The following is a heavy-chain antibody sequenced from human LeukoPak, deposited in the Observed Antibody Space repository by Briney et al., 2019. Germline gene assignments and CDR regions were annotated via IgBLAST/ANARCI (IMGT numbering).Heavy chain of an antibody. J-gene: IGHJ3*02. Sequence: SETLSLTCTVSGGSISRYYWSWIRQPPGKGLEWIGYIYYSGSTNYNPSLKSRVTISVDTSKNQFSLKLSSVTAADTAVYYCARHGPRDEYYYDSSGSYAFDIWGQGTMVTVSS. CDR1: GGSISRYY. CDR2: IYYSGST. V-gene: IGHV4-59*08. CDR3: ARHGPRDEYYYDSSGSYAFDI. D-gene: IGHD3-22*01.